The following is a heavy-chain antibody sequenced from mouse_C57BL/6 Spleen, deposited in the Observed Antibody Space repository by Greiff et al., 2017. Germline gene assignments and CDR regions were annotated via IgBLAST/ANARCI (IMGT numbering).Heavy chain of an antibody. CDR2: IYPGSGNT. J-gene: IGHJ2*01. Sequence: HLVESGPELVKPGASVKISCKASGYTFTDYYINWVKQRPGQGLEWIGWIYPGSGNTKYNEKFKGKATLTVDTSSSTAYMQLSSLTSEDSAVYFCAREDYYGSSQYYFDDWGQGTTLTVSS. CDR3: AREDYYGSSQYYFDD. CDR1: GYTFTDYY. D-gene: IGHD1-1*01. V-gene: IGHV1-84*01.